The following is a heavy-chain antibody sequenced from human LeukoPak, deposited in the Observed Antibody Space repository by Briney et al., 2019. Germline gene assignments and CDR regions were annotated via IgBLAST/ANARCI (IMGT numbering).Heavy chain of an antibody. Sequence: ASETLSLTCTVTGDSISSSSYYWGWIRQPPGKGLDWIGSIYYSGSTYYNPSLKSRVTISVDTSKNQFSLKLSSVTAADTAVYYCARGLATVTTRVDRWFDPWGQGTLVTVSS. CDR2: IYYSGST. V-gene: IGHV4-39*07. J-gene: IGHJ5*02. CDR3: ARGLATVTTRVDRWFDP. CDR1: GDSISSSSYY. D-gene: IGHD4-17*01.